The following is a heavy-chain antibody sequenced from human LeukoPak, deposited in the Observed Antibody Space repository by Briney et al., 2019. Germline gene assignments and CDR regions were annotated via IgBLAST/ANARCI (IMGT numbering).Heavy chain of an antibody. CDR1: GDSIRSSSYY. J-gene: IGHJ5*02. Sequence: SETLSLTCTVSGDSIRSSSYYWDWIRQSPGKGLEWIGSFYFSGIKYYNPSLKSRVTISVDTSKNQLTLDLSSVTAADTAMYYCARDGFPRGGWFDPWGQGTLVTVSS. CDR2: FYFSGIK. D-gene: IGHD3-10*01. CDR3: ARDGFPRGGWFDP. V-gene: IGHV4-39*02.